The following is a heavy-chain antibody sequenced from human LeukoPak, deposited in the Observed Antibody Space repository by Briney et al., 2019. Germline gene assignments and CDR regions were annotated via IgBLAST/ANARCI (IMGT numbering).Heavy chain of an antibody. J-gene: IGHJ6*02. Sequence: GGSLRLSCAASGCTFSNAWMSWVRQAPGKGGEWVGRIKSKTEGGTTDYAAPVKGRFTISRDDSKNTLYLQMNSLKTEDTAVYYCTTVKYYYYGMDVWGQGTTVTVSS. CDR1: GCTFSNAW. CDR2: IKSKTEGGTT. CDR3: TTVKYYYYGMDV. V-gene: IGHV3-15*01.